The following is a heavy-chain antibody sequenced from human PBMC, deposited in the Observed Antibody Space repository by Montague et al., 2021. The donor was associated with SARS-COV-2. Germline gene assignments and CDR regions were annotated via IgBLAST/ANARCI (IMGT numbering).Heavy chain of an antibody. J-gene: IGHJ3*02. CDR3: ARGSGWMGNAFDI. CDR1: GASISSYY. CDR2: IYYSGST. D-gene: IGHD6-19*01. Sequence: SETLSLTCTVSGASISSYYWSWTRQPPGKGLEWIGYIYYSGSTNYNPSLKSRVTISVDTSKNQFSLKLSSVTAADTAVYYCARGSGWMGNAFDIWGQGTMVTVSS. V-gene: IGHV4-59*01.